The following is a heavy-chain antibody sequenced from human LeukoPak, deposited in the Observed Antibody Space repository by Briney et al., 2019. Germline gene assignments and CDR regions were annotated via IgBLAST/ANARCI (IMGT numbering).Heavy chain of an antibody. D-gene: IGHD5-24*01. CDR2: IYYSGST. CDR1: GGSISSSSYY. Sequence: PSETLSLTCTVSGGSISSSSYYWGWIRQPPGKGLEWIGSIYYSGSTYYNPSLKSRVTISVDTSKNQFSLKLSSVTAADTAVYYCVRGEDGYNPIFDYWGQGTLVTVSS. CDR3: VRGEDGYNPIFDY. V-gene: IGHV4-39*01. J-gene: IGHJ4*02.